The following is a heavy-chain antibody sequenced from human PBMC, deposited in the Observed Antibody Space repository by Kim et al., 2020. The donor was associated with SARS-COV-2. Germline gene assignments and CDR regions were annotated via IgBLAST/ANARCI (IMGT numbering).Heavy chain of an antibody. V-gene: IGHV3-30*07. Sequence: ANSVKGRLTISRDNSKTTLYLQMNSLRAEDTAVYYCARDATHYYGSGSLDYWGQGTLVTVSS. J-gene: IGHJ4*02. D-gene: IGHD3-10*01. CDR3: ARDATHYYGSGSLDY.